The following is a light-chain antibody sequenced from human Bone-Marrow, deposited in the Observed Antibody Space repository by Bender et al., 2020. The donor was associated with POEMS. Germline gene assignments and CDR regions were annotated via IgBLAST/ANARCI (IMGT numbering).Light chain of an antibody. J-gene: IGLJ2*01. CDR2: DVS. CDR3: SSFTTTNPL. Sequence: QSALTQARSVSGSPGQSVTISCTGNSSDVGGYKAVTWYQQHPGKAPKLLIYDVSNRPSGVSNRFSGSKSGNTASLTISGLQAEDEADYYCSSFTTTNPLFGGGTKLTVL. CDR1: SSDVGGYKA. V-gene: IGLV2-14*03.